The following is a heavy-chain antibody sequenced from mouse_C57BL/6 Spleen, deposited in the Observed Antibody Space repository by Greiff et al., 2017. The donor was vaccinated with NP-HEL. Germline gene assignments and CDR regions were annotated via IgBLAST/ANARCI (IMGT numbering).Heavy chain of an antibody. J-gene: IGHJ3*01. V-gene: IGHV1-50*01. Sequence: VQLQQSGAELVKPGASVKLSCKASGYTFTSYWMQWVKQRPGQGLEWIGEIDPSDSYTNYNQKFKGKATLTVDTSSSTAYMQLSSLTSEDSAVYDCARGEPTQAWFAYWGQGTLVTVSA. CDR1: GYTFTSYW. CDR2: IDPSDSYT. CDR3: ARGEPTQAWFAY.